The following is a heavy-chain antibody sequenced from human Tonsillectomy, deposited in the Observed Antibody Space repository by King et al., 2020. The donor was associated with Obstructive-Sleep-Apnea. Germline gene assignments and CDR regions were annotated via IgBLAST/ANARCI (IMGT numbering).Heavy chain of an antibody. Sequence: VQLVESGAGVKKPGESLKISCKGSGYSFTSYWIGWVRQMPGKGLEWMGIIYPGDSDTRYSPSFQGQVTISADKSISTAYLQWSSLKASDTAMYYCAILRDYYDSSGSSDAFDIWGQGTMVTVSS. CDR3: AILRDYYDSSGSSDAFDI. D-gene: IGHD3-22*01. J-gene: IGHJ3*02. CDR2: IYPGDSDT. V-gene: IGHV5-51*01. CDR1: GYSFTSYW.